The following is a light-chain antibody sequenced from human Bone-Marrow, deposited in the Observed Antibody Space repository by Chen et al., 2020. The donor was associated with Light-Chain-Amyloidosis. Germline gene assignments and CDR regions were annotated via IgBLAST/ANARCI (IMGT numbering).Light chain of an antibody. Sequence: FMLTQHHSVSESPGKTVIISCTRSSGSIATNYVQWYQQPPGSSPTTVIYEDDQRPSGVPDRFSGSIDRSSNSASLTISGLKTEDEADYYCQSYQGSSQGVFGGGTKLTVL. CDR3: QSYQGSSQGV. CDR1: SGSIATNY. CDR2: EDD. V-gene: IGLV6-57*01. J-gene: IGLJ3*02.